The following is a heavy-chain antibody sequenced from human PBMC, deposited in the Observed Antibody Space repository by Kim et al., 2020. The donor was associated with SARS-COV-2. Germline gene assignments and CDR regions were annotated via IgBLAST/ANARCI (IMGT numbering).Heavy chain of an antibody. CDR2: ISGSGGST. CDR1: GFTFSSYA. V-gene: IGHV3-23*01. CDR3: ANVDAHYYYGMDV. D-gene: IGHD2-15*01. Sequence: GGSLRLSCAASGFTFSSYAMSWVRQAPGKGLEWVSAISGSGGSTYYADSVKGRFTISRDNSKNTLYLQMNSLRAEDTAVYYCANVDAHYYYGMDVWGQGTTVTVSS. J-gene: IGHJ6*02.